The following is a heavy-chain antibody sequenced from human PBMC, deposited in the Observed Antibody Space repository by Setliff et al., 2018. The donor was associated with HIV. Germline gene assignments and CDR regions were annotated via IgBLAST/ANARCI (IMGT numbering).Heavy chain of an antibody. CDR3: ARDPVSDNSATPYYFDY. CDR1: GGTFSTYA. D-gene: IGHD2-21*01. Sequence: SVKVSCKASGGTFSTYAISWVRQAPGQGLEWMGGIIPIFGTANYDQRFQGGVTITADETTSTAYMELSSLRSEDTAVYFCARDPVSDNSATPYYFDYWGQGTLVTSPQ. V-gene: IGHV1-69*13. CDR2: IIPIFGTA. J-gene: IGHJ4*02.